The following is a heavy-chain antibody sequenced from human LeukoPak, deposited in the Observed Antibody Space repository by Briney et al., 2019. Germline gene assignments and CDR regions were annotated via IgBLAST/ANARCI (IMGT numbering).Heavy chain of an antibody. Sequence: GGSLRLSCVASGFTFSYCWMSWVRQAPGKGLEWVGRIKSKSDGGTADYAAVVKARFIISRDDSKDTLYLQMNSLKTEDTGIYYCAEFNTRDAFEIWGQGTMVTVSS. CDR2: IKSKSDGGTA. D-gene: IGHD1-26*01. J-gene: IGHJ3*02. CDR1: GFTFSYCW. CDR3: AEFNTRDAFEI. V-gene: IGHV3-15*01.